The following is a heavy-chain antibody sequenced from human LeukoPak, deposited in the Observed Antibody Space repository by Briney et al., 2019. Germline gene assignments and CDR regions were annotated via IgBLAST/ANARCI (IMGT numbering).Heavy chain of an antibody. V-gene: IGHV3-30*02. J-gene: IGHJ3*02. D-gene: IGHD3-3*01. CDR3: AKDALLNYDFWSGRQHDAFDI. Sequence: GGSLGLSCAASGFTFSSYGMHWVRQAPGKGLEWVAFIRYDGSNKYYADSVKGRFTISRDNSKNTLYLQMNSLRAEDTAVYYCAKDALLNYDFWSGRQHDAFDIWGQGTMVTVSS. CDR1: GFTFSSYG. CDR2: IRYDGSNK.